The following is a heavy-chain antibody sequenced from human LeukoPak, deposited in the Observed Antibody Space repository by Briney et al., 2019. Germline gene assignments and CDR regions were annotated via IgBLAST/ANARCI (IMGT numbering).Heavy chain of an antibody. CDR3: AKERSGSSLEV. CDR1: GFTVSSNY. D-gene: IGHD5-12*01. V-gene: IGHV3-53*01. Sequence: GGSLRLSCAASGFTVSSNYMSWGRQAPGKGLEWVSVIYSGGSTYYADSVKGRFTISRDNSKNTLYLQMNSLRAEDTAMYFCAKERSGSSLEVWGKGTTVTVSS. J-gene: IGHJ6*04. CDR2: IYSGGST.